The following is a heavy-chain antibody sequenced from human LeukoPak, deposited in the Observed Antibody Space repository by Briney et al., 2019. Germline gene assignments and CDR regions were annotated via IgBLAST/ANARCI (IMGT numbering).Heavy chain of an antibody. D-gene: IGHD1-26*01. J-gene: IGHJ4*02. CDR3: ARDFGGTYPLFDY. CDR1: GYTFTGYF. V-gene: IGHV1-2*02. Sequence: GASVKVSCKASGYTFTGYFLHWVRQAPGQGLEWMGWINPNNGGTRYAQRFQGRVTMTRDTSINTTYMVLSRPRSDDTAVYYCARDFGGTYPLFDYWGQGTLVTVSS. CDR2: INPNNGGT.